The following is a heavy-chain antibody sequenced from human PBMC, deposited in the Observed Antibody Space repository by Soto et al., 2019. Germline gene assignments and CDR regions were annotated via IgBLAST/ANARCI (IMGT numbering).Heavy chain of an antibody. Sequence: GGSLRLSCAASGFTFSSYAMSWVRQAPGKGLEWVSAISGSGGSTYYADSVKGRFTISRDNSKNTLYLQMNSLRAEDTAVYYCAKSTPLYDGSYQYFQHWGQGTLVTVSS. J-gene: IGHJ1*01. CDR2: ISGSGGST. V-gene: IGHV3-23*01. CDR1: GFTFSSYA. CDR3: AKSTPLYDGSYQYFQH. D-gene: IGHD1-1*01.